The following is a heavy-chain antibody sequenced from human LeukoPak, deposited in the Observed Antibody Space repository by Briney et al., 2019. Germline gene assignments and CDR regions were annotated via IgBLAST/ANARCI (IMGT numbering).Heavy chain of an antibody. D-gene: IGHD7-27*01. CDR3: ARLAGNWGRWFGP. J-gene: IGHJ5*02. CDR2: INAGNGNT. V-gene: IGHV1-3*01. CDR1: GYTFTGYI. Sequence: ASVKVSCKASGYTFTGYIMHWVRQAPGQGLEWMGWINAGNGNTKYSQKFRGRVTITRDTSASTAYMELSSLRSEDTAVYYCARLAGNWGRWFGPWGQGTLVTVSS.